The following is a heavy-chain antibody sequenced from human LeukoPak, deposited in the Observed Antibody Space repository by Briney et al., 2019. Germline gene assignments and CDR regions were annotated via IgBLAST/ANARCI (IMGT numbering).Heavy chain of an antibody. CDR2: ISAYNGNT. D-gene: IGHD2-2*01. CDR3: ARDRVMVDLGYCSGTSCPPPDWFDP. J-gene: IGHJ5*02. Sequence: GASVKVSCKASGYTFTSYGISWVRQASGQGLEWMGWISAYNGNTNYAQNLQGRVTMTTDTSTSTAYMELRSLRSDDTAVYYCARDRVMVDLGYCSGTSCPPPDWFDPWGQGTLVTVSS. V-gene: IGHV1-18*01. CDR1: GYTFTSYG.